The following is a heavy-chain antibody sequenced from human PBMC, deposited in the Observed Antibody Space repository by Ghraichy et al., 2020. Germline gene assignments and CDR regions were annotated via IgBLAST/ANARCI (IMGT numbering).Heavy chain of an antibody. Sequence: LSLTCAASGLTFSNHAMRWVRLAPGKGLEWVSAISSSGGSTYYADSVKGRFSISRDNSKNTLYLQMNSLRGEDTAVYYCATRPDYDILTGYGGLDFWGQGTLVTVS. CDR1: GLTFSNHA. CDR3: ATRPDYDILTGYGGLDF. J-gene: IGHJ4*02. V-gene: IGHV3-23*01. CDR2: ISSSGGST. D-gene: IGHD3-9*01.